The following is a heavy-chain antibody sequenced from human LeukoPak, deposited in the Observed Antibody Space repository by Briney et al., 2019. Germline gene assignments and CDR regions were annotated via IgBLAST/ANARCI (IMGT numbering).Heavy chain of an antibody. V-gene: IGHV3-66*01. J-gene: IGHJ4*02. CDR1: GFTVSSTY. CDR2: VYRGGSI. Sequence: GGSLRLSCAASGFTVSSTYMSRVRQAPGEGLEWVAVVYRGGSIYYADSVKGRFTISRDNSKNMLYLQMNSLRAEDTAVYYCARDQPDYSDFGALDFWGQGTLVTVSS. CDR3: ARDQPDYSDFGALDF. D-gene: IGHD4-11*01.